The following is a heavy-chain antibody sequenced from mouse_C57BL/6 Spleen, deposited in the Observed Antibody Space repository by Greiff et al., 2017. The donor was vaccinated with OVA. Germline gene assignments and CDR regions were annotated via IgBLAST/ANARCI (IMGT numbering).Heavy chain of an antibody. V-gene: IGHV14-4*01. J-gene: IGHJ1*03. Sequence: VHVKQSGAELVRPGASVKLSCTASGFNIQDDYMHWVKQRPEQGLEWIGWIDPENGDTEYASKFQGTATITADTSSNTAYLQLSSLTAEDTAVYYCTTGQFITTVVGYFDVWGTGTTVTVSS. CDR2: IDPENGDT. D-gene: IGHD1-1*01. CDR1: GFNIQDDY. CDR3: TTGQFITTVVGYFDV.